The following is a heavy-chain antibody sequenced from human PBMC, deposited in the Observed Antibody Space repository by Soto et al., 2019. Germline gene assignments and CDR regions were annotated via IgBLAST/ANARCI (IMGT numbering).Heavy chain of an antibody. J-gene: IGHJ5*02. V-gene: IGHV4-59*05. CDR1: DETIGNAH. Sequence: SETLSLTCTVSDETIGNAHWSWIRHPPGKGLEWIGLSFCCGTTYFNPSLKSRATISVDTSKNQFSLRLTSVTAADTAIYYCTRRYNWHDNYFDPWGPGVLVTVSS. CDR2: SFCCGTT. D-gene: IGHD1-20*01. CDR3: TRRYNWHDNYFDP.